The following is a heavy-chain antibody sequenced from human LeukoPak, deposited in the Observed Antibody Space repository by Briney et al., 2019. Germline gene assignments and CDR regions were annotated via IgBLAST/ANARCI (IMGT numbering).Heavy chain of an antibody. V-gene: IGHV3-74*01. CDR2: ISPDGTST. CDR1: GFTFSTYW. Sequence: GGSLRLSCAASGFTFSTYWMHWVRQVPGKGLVWVSRISPDGTSTLYADSVKGRFTISRHNSKNTLYLQLNSLRPEDTAVYYCARGGGDYNPFDYWGQGTLVTVSS. D-gene: IGHD4-17*01. CDR3: ARGGGDYNPFDY. J-gene: IGHJ4*02.